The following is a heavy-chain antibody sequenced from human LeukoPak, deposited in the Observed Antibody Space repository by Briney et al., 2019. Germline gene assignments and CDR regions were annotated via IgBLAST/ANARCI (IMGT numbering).Heavy chain of an antibody. CDR3: ARGANYYGSGSYYFFEH. J-gene: IGHJ4*02. V-gene: IGHV3-66*01. CDR1: GFTVSSNY. CDR2: IYSGGST. Sequence: GGSLRLSCAASGFTVSSNYMSWVRQAPGKGLEWVSVIYSGGSTYYADSVKGRFTISRDNSKNTLYLQMNSLRAEDTAVYYCARGANYYGSGSYYFFEHWGQGTPVTASS. D-gene: IGHD3-10*01.